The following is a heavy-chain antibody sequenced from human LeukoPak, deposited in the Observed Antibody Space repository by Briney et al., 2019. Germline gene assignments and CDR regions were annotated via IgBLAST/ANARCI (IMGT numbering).Heavy chain of an antibody. CDR2: IYYSGRT. Sequence: SETLSLTCAVYGGSFSGYYWSWIRQPPGKGLEWIGYIYYSGRTKYDPSLESRVTISVDTSKNQFSLRLSSVTAADTAVYYCARHRHYDSSGYYYLDYWGQGTLVTVSS. CDR3: ARHRHYDSSGYYYLDY. CDR1: GGSFSGYY. J-gene: IGHJ4*02. D-gene: IGHD3-22*01. V-gene: IGHV4-59*08.